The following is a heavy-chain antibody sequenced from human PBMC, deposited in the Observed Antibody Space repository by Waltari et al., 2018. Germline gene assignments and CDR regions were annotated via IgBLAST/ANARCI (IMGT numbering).Heavy chain of an antibody. Sequence: QVQLQESGPGLVKPSETLSLTCIVSGGSIRSHYWSWIRQPPGKGLEWIAYIHDSGTTAYNPSLKSRVTISIDTSKNQFSLKLSSVTAADTAVYYCARALCSGGSCYHFDYWGQGTLVTVSS. J-gene: IGHJ4*02. V-gene: IGHV4-59*11. CDR2: IHDSGTT. D-gene: IGHD2-15*01. CDR3: ARALCSGGSCYHFDY. CDR1: GGSIRSHY.